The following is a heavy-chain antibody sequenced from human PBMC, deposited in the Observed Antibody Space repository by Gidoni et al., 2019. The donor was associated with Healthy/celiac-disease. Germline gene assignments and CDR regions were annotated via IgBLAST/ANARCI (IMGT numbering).Heavy chain of an antibody. D-gene: IGHD3-16*01. CDR3: AKDGGGFDY. CDR2: ICGSVGST. CDR1: GFTFSSYA. V-gene: IGHV3-23*01. Sequence: EVQLLESGGGLVQPGGSLRLSCAASGFTFSSYAMSWVRQAPGKGLEWFSAICGSVGSTYYADSVKCLFTISRDNSKNTLYLQMNSLRAEDTAVYYCAKDGGGFDYWGQGTLVTVSS. J-gene: IGHJ4*02.